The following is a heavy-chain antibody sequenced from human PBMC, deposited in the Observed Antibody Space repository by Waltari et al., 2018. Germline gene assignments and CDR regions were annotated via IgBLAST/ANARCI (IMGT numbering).Heavy chain of an antibody. D-gene: IGHD6-13*01. Sequence: EVQLVESGGGLMQPGGSLRLSCAASGFTVSNNYMSWVRQAPGKGLEWVSVIYSGGTTHYADSVKGRFTISRDNSKNTLYLQMNSLRTEDTALYYCAKESDSSSWNLDYWGQGTLVTVSS. CDR1: GFTVSNNY. CDR3: AKESDSSSWNLDY. J-gene: IGHJ4*02. V-gene: IGHV3-53*01. CDR2: IYSGGTT.